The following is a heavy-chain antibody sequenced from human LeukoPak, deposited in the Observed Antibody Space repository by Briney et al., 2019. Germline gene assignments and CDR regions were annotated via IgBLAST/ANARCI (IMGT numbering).Heavy chain of an antibody. Sequence: ASVKVSCKASGYTFTSYDINWVRQATGQGLEWMGWMNPNSGNTGYAQKFQGRVTITRNTSISTAYMELSSLRSEDTAVYYCARAAATLGYYYYMDVWGKGTTVTVSS. CDR3: ARAAATLGYYYYMDV. V-gene: IGHV1-8*03. CDR1: GYTFTSYD. CDR2: MNPNSGNT. D-gene: IGHD1-26*01. J-gene: IGHJ6*03.